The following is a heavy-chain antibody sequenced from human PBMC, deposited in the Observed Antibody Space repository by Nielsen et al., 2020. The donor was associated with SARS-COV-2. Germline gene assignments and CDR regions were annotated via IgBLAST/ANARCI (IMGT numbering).Heavy chain of an antibody. CDR1: GFIFTNCG. CDR2: ISYDGNNE. J-gene: IGHJ5*02. D-gene: IGHD2-2*01. Sequence: GESLKISCVASGFIFTNCGMHWVRQAPGKGLEWMAIISYDGNNEHYADSVKGRFTVSRDNSKDTLHLQMNSLNFEDTAVYYCARETLDHTSSFIDHWGQGTLVTVSS. CDR3: ARETLDHTSSFIDH. V-gene: IGHV3-30*19.